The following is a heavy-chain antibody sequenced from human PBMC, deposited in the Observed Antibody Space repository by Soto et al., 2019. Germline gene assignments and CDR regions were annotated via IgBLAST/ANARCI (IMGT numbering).Heavy chain of an antibody. Sequence: EVQLMESGGGLVQPGGSLRLSCAASGFTFSSYWMHWVRQAPGKGLVWVSRINSDGSSTSYADSVKGRFTISRDNAKNTLYLQMNSLRAEDTAVYYCARPAMVRVGAFDIWGQGTMVTVSS. CDR2: INSDGSST. D-gene: IGHD5-18*01. J-gene: IGHJ3*02. CDR1: GFTFSSYW. V-gene: IGHV3-74*01. CDR3: ARPAMVRVGAFDI.